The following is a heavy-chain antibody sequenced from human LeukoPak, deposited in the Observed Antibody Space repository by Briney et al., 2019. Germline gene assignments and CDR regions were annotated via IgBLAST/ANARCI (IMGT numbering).Heavy chain of an antibody. J-gene: IGHJ3*02. D-gene: IGHD3-16*02. Sequence: GGSLRLSCAASGFTFSSYWMSWVRQTPGKGLEWVANINQDGSEKYYGDSVKGRFTVSRDNAKSSLYLQMNSLRVDDTAVYHCARDGELSLKQVGPFDIWGQGTMVTVSS. CDR2: INQDGSEK. V-gene: IGHV3-7*01. CDR3: ARDGELSLKQVGPFDI. CDR1: GFTFSSYW.